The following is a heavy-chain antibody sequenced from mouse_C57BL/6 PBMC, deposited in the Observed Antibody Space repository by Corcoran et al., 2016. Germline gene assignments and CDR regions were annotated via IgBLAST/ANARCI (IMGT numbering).Heavy chain of an antibody. CDR3: ARVPYWYFDV. J-gene: IGHJ1*03. Sequence: QDQLQQSGAELARSGASVKLSCKASDYTFTSYGIRWVKQRNGQGLEWIGEIYPRSGNTYYHEKFKGKSTMTADKSSSTAYMELRSLTSEDSAVYFCARVPYWYFDVWGTGTTVTVSS. V-gene: IGHV1-81*01. CDR1: DYTFTSYG. CDR2: IYPRSGNT.